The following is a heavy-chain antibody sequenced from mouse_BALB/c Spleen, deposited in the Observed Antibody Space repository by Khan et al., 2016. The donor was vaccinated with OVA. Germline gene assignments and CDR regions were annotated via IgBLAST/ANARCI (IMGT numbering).Heavy chain of an antibody. J-gene: IGHJ3*01. CDR2: ISYDGSN. V-gene: IGHV3-6*02. D-gene: IGHD2-1*01. CDR3: ANKSYGKGAY. Sequence: EVQLQESGPSLVKPSQSLSLTCSVTGYSITSGYYWNWIRQFPGNRLEWMGYISYDGSNNYNPSLKNRISITRDTSKKQFFLKLNSVTTEDTATYYCANKSYGKGAYWGQGTLVTVSA. CDR1: GYSITSGYY.